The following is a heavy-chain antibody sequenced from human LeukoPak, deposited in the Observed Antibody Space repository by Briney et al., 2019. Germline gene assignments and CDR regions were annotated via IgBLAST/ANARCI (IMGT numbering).Heavy chain of an antibody. Sequence: GGSLRLSCAASGFTFSSYGMHWVRQAPGKGLEGVAVISYDGSNKYYADSVKGRFTISRDNSKNTLYLQMNSLRAEDTAVYYCAKARPDAFDIWGQGTMVTVSS. CDR2: ISYDGSNK. J-gene: IGHJ3*02. CDR1: GFTFSSYG. V-gene: IGHV3-30*18. CDR3: AKARPDAFDI.